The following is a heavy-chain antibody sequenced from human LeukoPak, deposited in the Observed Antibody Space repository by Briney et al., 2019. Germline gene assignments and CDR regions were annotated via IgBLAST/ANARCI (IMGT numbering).Heavy chain of an antibody. J-gene: IGHJ6*02. CDR3: AAGFRSGWHNYYYYYGMDV. CDR2: IVVGSGNT. Sequence: GASVKVPCKASGFTFTSSAMQWVRQARGQRLEWIGWIVVGSGNTNYAQKFQERVTITRDMSTSTAYMELSSLRSEDTAVYYCAAGFRSGWHNYYYYYGMDVWGQGTTVTVSS. D-gene: IGHD6-19*01. V-gene: IGHV1-58*02. CDR1: GFTFTSSA.